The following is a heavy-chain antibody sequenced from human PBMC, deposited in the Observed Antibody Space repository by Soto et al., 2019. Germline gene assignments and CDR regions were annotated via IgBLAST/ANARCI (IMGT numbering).Heavy chain of an antibody. CDR3: ARDMREQWLVPDAFDI. CDR1: GFTFSSYS. V-gene: IGHV3-21*01. D-gene: IGHD6-19*01. Sequence: GGSLRLSCAASGFTFSSYSMNWVRQAPGKGLEWVSSISSSSSYIYYADSVKGRFTISRDNAKNSLYLQMNSLRAEDTAVYYCARDMREQWLVPDAFDIWGQGTMVTVSS. CDR2: ISSSSSYI. J-gene: IGHJ3*02.